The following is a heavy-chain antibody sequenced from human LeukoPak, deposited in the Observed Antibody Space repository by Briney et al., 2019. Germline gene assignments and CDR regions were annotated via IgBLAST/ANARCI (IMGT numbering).Heavy chain of an antibody. V-gene: IGHV3-33*01. Sequence: PGRFLRLSCAASGFTFSNYGMHWARQAPGKGLEWVAVIWYDASNKYYGDSVKGRFTISRDNSKNTLYLQMSSLRAEDMAIYYCARVGEGFDIWGQGTKVTVSS. CDR1: GFTFSNYG. CDR3: ARVGEGFDI. CDR2: IWYDASNK. J-gene: IGHJ3*02. D-gene: IGHD3-10*01.